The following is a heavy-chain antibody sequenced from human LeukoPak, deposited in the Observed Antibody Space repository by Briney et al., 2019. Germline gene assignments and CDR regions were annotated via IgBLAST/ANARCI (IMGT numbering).Heavy chain of an antibody. Sequence: PGGSLRLSCAASGFTFDDYAMHWVRQAPGKGLEWVSGISWNSGSIGYADSVKGRFTISRDNAKNSLYLQTNSLRAEDTALYYCVTMIVVAPGGAFDIWGQGTMVTVSS. CDR1: GFTFDDYA. J-gene: IGHJ3*02. CDR2: ISWNSGSI. D-gene: IGHD3-22*01. V-gene: IGHV3-9*01. CDR3: VTMIVVAPGGAFDI.